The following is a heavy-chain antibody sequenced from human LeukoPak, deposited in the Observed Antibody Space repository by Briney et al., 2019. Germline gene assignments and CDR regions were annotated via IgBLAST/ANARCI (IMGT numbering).Heavy chain of an antibody. CDR2: IYHSGST. D-gene: IGHD3-22*01. CDR3: ASYRTRTYYYDSSGPVIWAFDI. Sequence: PSETLSLTCTVSGYSISNGYYWGWLRQPPGKGLEWMGSIYHSGSTYYNASLKSRVTISVDTSKNQFSLKLSSVTAADTAVYYCASYRTRTYYYDSSGPVIWAFDIWGQGTMVT. CDR1: GYSISNGYY. V-gene: IGHV4-38-2*02. J-gene: IGHJ3*02.